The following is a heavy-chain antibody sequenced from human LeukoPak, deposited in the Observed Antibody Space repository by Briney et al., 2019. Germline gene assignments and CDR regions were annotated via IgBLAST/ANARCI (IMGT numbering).Heavy chain of an antibody. CDR2: ISAYNGNT. J-gene: IGHJ3*02. CDR1: GYTFTSYG. D-gene: IGHD3-3*02. CDR3: ALLGDHDAFDI. V-gene: IGHV1-18*01. Sequence: ASVKVSCKASGYTFTSYGISWVRQAPGQGLEWMGWISAYNGNTNYAQKLQGRVTMTTDTSASTAYMELSRLRSDDTAVYYCALLGDHDAFDIWGQGTMVTVSS.